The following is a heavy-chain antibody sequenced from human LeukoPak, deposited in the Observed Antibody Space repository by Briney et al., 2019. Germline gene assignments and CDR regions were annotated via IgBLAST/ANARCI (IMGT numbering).Heavy chain of an antibody. CDR2: FAPGDGET. V-gene: IGHV1-24*01. CDR3: ATGIQLSPTASFYFDY. D-gene: IGHD5-18*01. J-gene: IGHJ4*02. Sequence: ASVKVSCKVSGYTLSKLSMHWVRQDPGEGLEWMGAFAPGDGETIYAQRFQGRVTVTEDTSTDTANMELSSLRSEDTAVYYCATGIQLSPTASFYFDYWGQGTLVTVSS. CDR1: GYTLSKLS.